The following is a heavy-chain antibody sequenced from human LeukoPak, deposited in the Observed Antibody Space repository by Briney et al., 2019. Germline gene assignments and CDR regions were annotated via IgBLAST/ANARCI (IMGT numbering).Heavy chain of an antibody. J-gene: IGHJ5*02. CDR3: ARAGADDFWSGSTFDP. Sequence: SVKVSCKASGGTFSTYGITWVRQAPGQGLEWMGGIIPMFGTAKYAQRFQGRVTTSTDESTSTAYMELSSLRSEDTAVYYCARAGADDFWSGSTFDPWGQGTLVTVSS. CDR1: GGTFSTYG. D-gene: IGHD3-3*01. CDR2: IIPMFGTA. V-gene: IGHV1-69*05.